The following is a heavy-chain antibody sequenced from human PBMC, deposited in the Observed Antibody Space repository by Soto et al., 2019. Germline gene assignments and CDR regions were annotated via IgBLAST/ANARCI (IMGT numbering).Heavy chain of an antibody. CDR1: GVSISSYY. Sequence: SETLSLTCTVSGVSISSYYWSWIRQPPGKGLEWIGYIYYSGSTNYNPSLKSRVTISVDTSKNQFSLKLSSVTAADTAVYYCARFSYSGYDEFDYWGQGTLVTVSS. J-gene: IGHJ4*02. V-gene: IGHV4-59*01. CDR3: ARFSYSGYDEFDY. D-gene: IGHD5-12*01. CDR2: IYYSGST.